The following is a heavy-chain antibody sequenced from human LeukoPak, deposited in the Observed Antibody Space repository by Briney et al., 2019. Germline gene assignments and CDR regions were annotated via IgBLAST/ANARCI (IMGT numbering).Heavy chain of an antibody. D-gene: IGHD3-22*01. CDR2: INPSGGST. J-gene: IGHJ4*02. CDR3: ARDTSSGSPFDY. CDR1: GYTFTCYY. Sequence: GASVKVSCKASGYTFTCYYMHWVRQAPRQGLEWMGIINPSGGSTSYAQKFQGRVTMTRDTSTSTVYMELSSLRSEDTAVYYCARDTSSGSPFDYWGQGTLVTVSS. V-gene: IGHV1-46*01.